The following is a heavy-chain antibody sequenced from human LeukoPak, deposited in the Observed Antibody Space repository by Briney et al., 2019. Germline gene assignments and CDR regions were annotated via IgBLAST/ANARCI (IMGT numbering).Heavy chain of an antibody. J-gene: IGHJ5*02. CDR1: GFTFSSFA. D-gene: IGHD1-1*01. Sequence: GGSLRLSCAASGFTFSSFAMSWVRQAPGKGLEWVSVSVIRGSGGDSGGSTYYADSVKGRFTISRDNSKNTLYLQMNSLRAEDTAVYYCANPQLWFDPWGQGTLVTVSS. V-gene: IGHV3-23*01. CDR3: ANPQLWFDP. CDR2: IRGSGGDSGGST.